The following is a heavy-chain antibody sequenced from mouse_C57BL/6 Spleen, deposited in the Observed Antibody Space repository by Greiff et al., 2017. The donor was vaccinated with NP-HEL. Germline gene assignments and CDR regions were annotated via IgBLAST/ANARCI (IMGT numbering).Heavy chain of an antibody. V-gene: IGHV5-17*01. J-gene: IGHJ2*01. CDR3: ARPHYYGSSSDYFDY. CDR1: GFTFSDYG. Sequence: EVQGVESGGGLVKPGGSLKLSCAASGFTFSDYGMHWVRQAPEKGLEWVAYISSGSSTIYYVDTVKGRFTISRDNAKNTLFLQMTSLRSEDTAMYYCARPHYYGSSSDYFDYWGQGTTLTVSS. D-gene: IGHD1-1*01. CDR2: ISSGSSTI.